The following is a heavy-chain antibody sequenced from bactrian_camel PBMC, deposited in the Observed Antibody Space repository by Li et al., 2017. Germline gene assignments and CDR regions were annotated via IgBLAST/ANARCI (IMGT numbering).Heavy chain of an antibody. Sequence: HVQLVESGGGPVQTGGSLRLSCKVASRMYCMGWIRQAPGKEREAVASISPPIVTAWYAEAVKGRFTISKDNAQNTLNLQMNSLKFEDTAVYYCGADVMPTTIGVDWGQGTQVTVS. CDR2: ISPPIVTA. D-gene: IGHD2*01. CDR1: SRMYCM. V-gene: IGHV3S54*01. CDR3: GADVMPTTIGVD. J-gene: IGHJ4*01.